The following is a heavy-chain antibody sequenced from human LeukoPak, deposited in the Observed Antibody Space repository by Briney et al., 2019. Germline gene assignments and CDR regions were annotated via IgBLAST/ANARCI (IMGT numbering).Heavy chain of an antibody. D-gene: IGHD3-10*01. Sequence: GAPVKVSCKASGYTFISHTISWVRQAPGQGLEWMGWISAYNGNTNYAQKLQGRVTMTTDTSTSTAYMELRSLRSDDTAVYYCASSRSRVRGAMAFDYWGQGTLVTVSS. CDR1: GYTFISHT. CDR2: ISAYNGNT. CDR3: ASSRSRVRGAMAFDY. V-gene: IGHV1-18*01. J-gene: IGHJ4*02.